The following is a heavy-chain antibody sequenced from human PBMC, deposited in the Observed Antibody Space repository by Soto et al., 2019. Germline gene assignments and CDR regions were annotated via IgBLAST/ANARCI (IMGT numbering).Heavy chain of an antibody. D-gene: IGHD6-13*01. CDR3: ARYSSSWYDYWFDP. CDR1: GGSISSGGYS. V-gene: IGHV4-30-2*01. CDR2: IYHSGST. Sequence: SETLSLTCAVSGGSISSGGYSWSWIRQPPGKGLEWIGYIYHSGSTYYNPSLKSRVTISVDRSKNQFSLKLSSVTAADTAVYYCARYSSSWYDYWFDPWGQGTLVTVS. J-gene: IGHJ5*02.